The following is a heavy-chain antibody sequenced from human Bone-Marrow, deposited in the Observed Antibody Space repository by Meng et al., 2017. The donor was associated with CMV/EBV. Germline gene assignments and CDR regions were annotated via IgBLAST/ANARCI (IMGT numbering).Heavy chain of an antibody. V-gene: IGHV1-69*02. Sequence: SVKVSCKASGGTFSSYTISWVRQAPGQGLEWMGRIIPILGIANYAQKFQGRVTITADKSTSTAYMELSSLRSEDTAVYYCARAGPYYYYGMDVWGQGTTVTVSS. CDR2: IIPILGIA. J-gene: IGHJ6*02. CDR1: GGTFSSYT. CDR3: ARAGPYYYYGMDV.